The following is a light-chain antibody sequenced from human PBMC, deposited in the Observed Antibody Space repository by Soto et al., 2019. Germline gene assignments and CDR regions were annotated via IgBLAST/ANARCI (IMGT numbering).Light chain of an antibody. CDR3: QQYRT. CDR1: QSVSSN. V-gene: IGKV3-15*01. Sequence: EIVMTQSPATLSVSPGERATLSCRASQSVSSNLAWYQQKPGQAPRLLIYGASTRATGIPARFSGSGSGTEFTLTISSLQSEDFAVYYCQQYRTFGQRTKVEIK. J-gene: IGKJ1*01. CDR2: GAS.